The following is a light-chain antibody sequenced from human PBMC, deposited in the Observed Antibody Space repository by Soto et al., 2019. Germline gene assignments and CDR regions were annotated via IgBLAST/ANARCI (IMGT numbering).Light chain of an antibody. V-gene: IGLV2-14*03. Sequence: QSVLTQPASVSGSPGQSITISCTGTSSDIGGYNYVSWYQHHPGKAPKLMIYDVSNRPSGVSNRFSGSKSGNTASLTISGLQAEDEADYYCSSYTSNSTLVFGGGTKVTVL. J-gene: IGLJ2*01. CDR2: DVS. CDR1: SSDIGGYNY. CDR3: SSYTSNSTLV.